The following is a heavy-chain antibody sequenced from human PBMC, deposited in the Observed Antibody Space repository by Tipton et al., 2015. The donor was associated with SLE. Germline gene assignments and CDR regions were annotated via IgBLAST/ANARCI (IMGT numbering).Heavy chain of an antibody. CDR2: IYHSGST. J-gene: IGHJ4*02. Sequence: TLSLTCTVSGYSISSGYYWGWIRQPPGKGLEWIGSIYHSGSTYYNPSLKSRVTISVDTSKNQFSLKLSSVTAADTAVYCCAGPEAGIVGALGASFYWGQGTLVTVSS. CDR3: AGPEAGIVGALGASFY. V-gene: IGHV4-38-2*02. D-gene: IGHD1-26*01. CDR1: GYSISSGYY.